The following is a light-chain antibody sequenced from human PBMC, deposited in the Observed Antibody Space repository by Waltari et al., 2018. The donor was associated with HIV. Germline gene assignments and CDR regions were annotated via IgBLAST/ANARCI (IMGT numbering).Light chain of an antibody. Sequence: QSVLTQPPSVSAAPGQRVTISCSGSSSNIGTNGVSWYQQVPGTAPNILIYDRNTPFPGNSDRFPASQSGPSATLGLSGLHTADEADYYCGTWDDRLNAGVFGGGTRLTVL. CDR1: SSNIGTNG. CDR2: DRN. J-gene: IGLJ2*01. CDR3: GTWDDRLNAGV. V-gene: IGLV1-51*01.